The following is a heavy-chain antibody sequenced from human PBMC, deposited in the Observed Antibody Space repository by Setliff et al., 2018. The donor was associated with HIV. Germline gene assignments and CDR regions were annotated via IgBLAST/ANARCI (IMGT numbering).Heavy chain of an antibody. CDR2: IYPSDSKT. Sequence: PGESLKISCKGSGYVFANYWIGWVRQMPGTGLEWMGIIYPSDSKTIYGPSFQGQVTISVDTSTTTAYLQWSSLKASDTAMYYCTKQSDATTSIEGGDGFDIWGQGTMVTVSS. J-gene: IGHJ3*02. CDR1: GYVFANYW. D-gene: IGHD1-7*01. CDR3: TKQSDATTSIEGGDGFDI. V-gene: IGHV5-51*01.